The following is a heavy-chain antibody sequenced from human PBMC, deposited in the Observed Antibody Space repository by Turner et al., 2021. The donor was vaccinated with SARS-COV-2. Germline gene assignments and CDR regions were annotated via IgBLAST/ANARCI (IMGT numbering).Heavy chain of an antibody. Sequence: QVQLQQWGAGLLKPSETLSLTCTVYGGSFSGYYWSWIRQPPGKGLEWIGEINHSGSTNYNPSLKSRVTISVDTSKHQFSLKLSSVTAADTAVYYCARGNLTVGSSDDYYYYYGMDVWGQGTTVTVSS. V-gene: IGHV4-34*01. CDR1: GGSFSGYY. J-gene: IGHJ6*02. CDR2: INHSGST. D-gene: IGHD6-13*01. CDR3: ARGNLTVGSSDDYYYYYGMDV.